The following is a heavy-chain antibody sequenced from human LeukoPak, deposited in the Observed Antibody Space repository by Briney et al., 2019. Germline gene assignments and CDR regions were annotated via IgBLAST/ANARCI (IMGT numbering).Heavy chain of an antibody. V-gene: IGHV3-30*18. CDR1: GFTFSSYG. CDR3: AKDHSAAAGTPYFDY. J-gene: IGHJ4*02. Sequence: GSLRLSCAASGFTFSSYGIHWVRQAPGKGLEWVAVISDDGSNRYYGDSVKGRFTISRDNSKSTLYLQMNSLRAEDTAFYYCAKDHSAAAGTPYFDYWGQGTLVTVSS. D-gene: IGHD6-13*01. CDR2: ISDDGSNR.